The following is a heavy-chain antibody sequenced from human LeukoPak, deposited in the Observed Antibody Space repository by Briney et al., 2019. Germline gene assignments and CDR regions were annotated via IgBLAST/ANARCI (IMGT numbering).Heavy chain of an antibody. CDR2: VNGKRGDT. D-gene: IGHD2-15*01. V-gene: IGHV1-2*04. CDR1: GFSLTDHY. Sequence: GASVTVSFKAAGFSLTDHYMDWLRQAPGQGLEWMGGVNGKRGDTNYAQQFQDWVLMSRDTSSNTTYMELTRLTTDDTATYYCARDFSWAPDCSGSGNLVTVSS. CDR3: ARDFSWAPDC. J-gene: IGHJ4*02.